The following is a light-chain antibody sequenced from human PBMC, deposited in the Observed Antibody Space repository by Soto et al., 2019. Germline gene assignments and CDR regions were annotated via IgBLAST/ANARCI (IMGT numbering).Light chain of an antibody. CDR2: VNSGGSH. J-gene: IGLJ7*01. CDR3: QTWGTGSAIVV. V-gene: IGLV4-69*01. CDR1: SGHSNYA. Sequence: QPVLTQSPSASASLGASVKLTCTLSSGHSNYAIAWHQQQPEKGPRYLMTVNSGGSHIKGDGIPDRFSGSSSGAERYLFISSLQSEDEADYYCQTWGTGSAIVVFGGGTQLTVL.